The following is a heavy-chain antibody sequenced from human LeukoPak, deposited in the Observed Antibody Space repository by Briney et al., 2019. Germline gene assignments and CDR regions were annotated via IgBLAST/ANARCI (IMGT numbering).Heavy chain of an antibody. CDR3: AREWWELGRRYFDY. V-gene: IGHV3-30-3*01. J-gene: IGHJ4*02. CDR1: GFTFSSYA. D-gene: IGHD1-26*01. CDR2: ISYDGSNK. Sequence: GGSLRLSCAASGFTFSSYAMHWVRPAPGKGLEWVAVISYDGSNKYYADSVKGRFTISRDNSKNTLYLQMNSLRAEDTAVYYCAREWWELGRRYFDYWGQGTLVTVSS.